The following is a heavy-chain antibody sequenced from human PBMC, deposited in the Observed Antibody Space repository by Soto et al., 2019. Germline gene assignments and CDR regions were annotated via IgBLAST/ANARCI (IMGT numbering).Heavy chain of an antibody. V-gene: IGHV4-59*01. CDR3: ARDIFGRSVWFDP. CDR2: IFYIGST. J-gene: IGHJ5*02. CDR1: DGTISNFY. Sequence: PLEIQSLSCTVADGTISNFYCRWISQPPGKGLDSIGHIFYIGSTNYNHSIKSRVTRSVDTSKNRFSLKLSSVIAVDTTIYHGARDIFGRSVWFDPWGQGTLVTVTS. D-gene: IGHD3-3*02.